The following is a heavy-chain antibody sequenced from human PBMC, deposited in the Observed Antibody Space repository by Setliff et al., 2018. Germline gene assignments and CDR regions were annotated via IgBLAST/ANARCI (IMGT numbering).Heavy chain of an antibody. V-gene: IGHV4-34*01. D-gene: IGHD3-16*02. CDR2: INHSGNT. J-gene: IGHJ4*02. CDR1: GGSFSDYY. CDR3: ARCGGAGLRLGELSWPFDY. Sequence: SETLSLTCAASGGSFSDYYWTWIRQPPGKGLEWIGEINHSGNTKSKPSLKSRVTITVDPSKNQFSLKLNSVTAEDTAVYYCARCGGAGLRLGELSWPFDYWGQGTLVTVSS.